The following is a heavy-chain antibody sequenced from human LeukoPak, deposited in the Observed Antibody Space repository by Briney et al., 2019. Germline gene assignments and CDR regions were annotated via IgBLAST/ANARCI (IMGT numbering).Heavy chain of an antibody. V-gene: IGHV5-51*01. CDR1: GYRFTSYW. D-gene: IGHD3-22*01. CDR3: ARLYDSSGYFYFDY. Sequence: PGESPKISCKGSGYRFTSYWIGWVRQMPGIGLEWMGIIYPGDSDTRYSPSFQGQVTISADKSISTAYLQWSSLKASDTAMYYCARLYDSSGYFYFDYWGQGTLVTVSS. J-gene: IGHJ4*02. CDR2: IYPGDSDT.